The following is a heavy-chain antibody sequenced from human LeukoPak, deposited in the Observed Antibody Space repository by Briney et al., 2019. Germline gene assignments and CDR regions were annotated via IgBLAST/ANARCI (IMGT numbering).Heavy chain of an antibody. V-gene: IGHV4-61*02. D-gene: IGHD6-19*01. CDR3: AREIAVAGTFDY. J-gene: IGHJ4*02. CDR2: IYTSGST. CDR1: SGSISSGSYY. Sequence: SETLSLTRTVSSGSISSGSYYWSWIRQPAGKGLEWIGRIYTSGSTNYNPSLKSRVTISVDTSKNQFSLKLSSVTAADTAVYYCAREIAVAGTFDYWGQGTLVTVSS.